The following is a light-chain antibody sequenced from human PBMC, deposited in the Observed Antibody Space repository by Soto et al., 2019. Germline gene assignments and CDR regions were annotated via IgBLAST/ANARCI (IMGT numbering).Light chain of an antibody. J-gene: IGKJ1*01. Sequence: DIQMTQSPSTLSVSVGERVTITCRASQTISSWLACHQQKPGKAPKLLIYKASTLKSGVPSRFSGSGSGTEFTLTISSLQPDDFATYYCQHYNSYSEAFGQGTKVDIK. CDR1: QTISSW. V-gene: IGKV1-5*03. CDR3: QHYNSYSEA. CDR2: KAS.